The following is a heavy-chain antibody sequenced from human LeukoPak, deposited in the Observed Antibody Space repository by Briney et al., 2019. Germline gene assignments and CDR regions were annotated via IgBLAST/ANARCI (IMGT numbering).Heavy chain of an antibody. Sequence: PGGSLRLSCAASGFTFSSYSMNWVRQAPGKGLEWVSSISSSSSYIYYADSVKGRFTISRDNAKNSLYLQMNSLRAEDTAVYYCARARYDYVWGSYRSSAEYFQHWGQGTLVTVSS. J-gene: IGHJ1*01. CDR1: GFTFSSYS. CDR2: ISSSSSYI. V-gene: IGHV3-21*01. CDR3: ARARYDYVWGSYRSSAEYFQH. D-gene: IGHD3-16*02.